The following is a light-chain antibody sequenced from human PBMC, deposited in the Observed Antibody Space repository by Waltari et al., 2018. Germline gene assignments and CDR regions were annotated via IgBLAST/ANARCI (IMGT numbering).Light chain of an antibody. CDR3: QQSYSTPYT. Sequence: DIQLTQSPSALSASVGDRVNITCRASQSISSYLNWYQQKPGKAPKLLIYAASTLESGVPERFSGSGSGTDFTLTISSLQPEDFATYYCQQSYSTPYTFGQGTKLEIK. V-gene: IGKV1-39*01. J-gene: IGKJ2*01. CDR2: AAS. CDR1: QSISSY.